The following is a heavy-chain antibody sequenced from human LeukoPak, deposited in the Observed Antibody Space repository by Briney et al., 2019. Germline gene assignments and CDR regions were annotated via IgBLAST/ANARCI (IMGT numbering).Heavy chain of an antibody. Sequence: GGSLRLSCAASGFTFSSYAMHWVRQAPGKGLEWVALISYDGSNKYHADSVKGRFTISRDNAKNSLYLQMNSLRAEDTAVYYCARDVITVVTHDAFDIWGQGTMVTVSS. CDR1: GFTFSSYA. D-gene: IGHD4-23*01. J-gene: IGHJ3*02. CDR3: ARDVITVVTHDAFDI. V-gene: IGHV3-30*04. CDR2: ISYDGSNK.